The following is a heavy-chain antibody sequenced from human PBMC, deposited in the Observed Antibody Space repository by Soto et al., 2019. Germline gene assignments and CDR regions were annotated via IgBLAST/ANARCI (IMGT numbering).Heavy chain of an antibody. V-gene: IGHV3-23*01. CDR2: ISGSAAST. Sequence: GGSLRLSCAASGFTISSYAMTWVRQAPGKGLDWVSTISGSAASTYYADSVKGRFTISRDNSKNTLYLQMNSLRAAETAVYYCGKESRGRGWFVCNYWGQGCVVTVSS. J-gene: IGHJ4*01. CDR1: GFTISSYA. D-gene: IGHD6-19*01. CDR3: GKESRGRGWFVCNY.